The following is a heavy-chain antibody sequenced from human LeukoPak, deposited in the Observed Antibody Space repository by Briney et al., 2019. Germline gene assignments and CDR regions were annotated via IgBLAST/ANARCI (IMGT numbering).Heavy chain of an antibody. CDR1: GGSISSSNW. CDR3: AREGYNGLDY. CDR2: MSYSGST. D-gene: IGHD5-24*01. V-gene: IGHV4-28*03. J-gene: IGHJ4*02. Sequence: SETLSLTCAVSGGSISSSNWWSWIRQPPGKGLEWIGYMSYSGSTSYNPSLKSRVIISVDTSKNQLSLKLSSVTAADTAVYYCAREGYNGLDYWGQGTLVTVSS.